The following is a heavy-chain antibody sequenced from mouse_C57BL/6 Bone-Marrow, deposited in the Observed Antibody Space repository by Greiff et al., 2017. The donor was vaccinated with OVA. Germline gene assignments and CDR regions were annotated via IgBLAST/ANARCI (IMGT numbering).Heavy chain of an antibody. J-gene: IGHJ3*01. Sequence: EVQVVEFGGGLVKPGGSLKLSCAASGFTFSSYAMSWVRQTPEKRLEWVATISDGGSYTYYPDNVKGRFTISRDNAKNNLYLQMSHLKSEDTAMYYCARPTYWGQGTLVTVSA. D-gene: IGHD2-10*01. CDR1: GFTFSSYA. CDR2: ISDGGSYT. CDR3: ARPTY. V-gene: IGHV5-4*01.